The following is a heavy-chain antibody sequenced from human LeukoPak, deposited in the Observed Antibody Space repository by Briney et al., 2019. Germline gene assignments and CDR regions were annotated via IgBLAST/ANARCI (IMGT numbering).Heavy chain of an antibody. CDR3: ARDGSGRVPEMSAPDY. V-gene: IGHV3-48*01. J-gene: IGHJ4*02. CDR1: GFTFSSYS. CDR2: ISSSSSTI. Sequence: GGSLRLSCAASGFTFSSYSMNWVSQAPGKGLEWVSYISSSSSTIYYADSVKGRFTISRDNAKNSLYLQMNSLRAEDTAVYYCARDGSGRVPEMSAPDYWGQGTLVTVSS. D-gene: IGHD3-10*01.